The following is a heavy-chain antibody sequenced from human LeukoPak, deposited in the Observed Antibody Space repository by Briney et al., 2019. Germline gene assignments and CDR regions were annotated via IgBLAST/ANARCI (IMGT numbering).Heavy chain of an antibody. CDR2: IYYSGST. CDR1: GGSISSYY. J-gene: IGHJ3*02. Sequence: SETLSLTCTVSGGSISSYYWSWIRPPPGKGLEWIGYIYYSGSTNYNPSLKSRVTISVDTSKNQFSLKLSSVTAADTAVYYCAREGGSYGGAFDIWGQGTMVTVSS. V-gene: IGHV4-59*01. D-gene: IGHD1-26*01. CDR3: AREGGSYGGAFDI.